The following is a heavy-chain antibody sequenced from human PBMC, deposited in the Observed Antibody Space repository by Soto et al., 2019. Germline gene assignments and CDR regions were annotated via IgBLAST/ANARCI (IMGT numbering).Heavy chain of an antibody. CDR2: IWHDGSNE. J-gene: IGHJ4*02. CDR1: GFTFSDYG. V-gene: IGHV3-33*01. CDR3: AAINYDIFTGYFSDY. Sequence: QVQLVESGGGVVQPGRSLRLSCVASGFTFSDYGIHWVRQAPGKGLEWVALIWHDGSNEYYGDSVKGRFSISRDNSKNTVYMEMNCLRAEDTAVYYCAAINYDIFTGYFSDYWGQGTLVTVSS. D-gene: IGHD3-9*01.